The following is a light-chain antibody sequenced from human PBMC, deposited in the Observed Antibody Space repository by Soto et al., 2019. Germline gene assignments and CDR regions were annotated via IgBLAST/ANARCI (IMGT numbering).Light chain of an antibody. CDR3: SSYAGSSNLV. J-gene: IGLJ2*01. V-gene: IGLV2-8*01. Sequence: QSALTQPPSASGSPGQSVTISCTGTSSDVGGYNYVSWYQQHPGKAPKLMIYEVTKRPSGVPDRFSGSKSGNTASLTVSGLQAEDEVDYYCSSYAGSSNLVFGGGTKLTVL. CDR1: SSDVGGYNY. CDR2: EVT.